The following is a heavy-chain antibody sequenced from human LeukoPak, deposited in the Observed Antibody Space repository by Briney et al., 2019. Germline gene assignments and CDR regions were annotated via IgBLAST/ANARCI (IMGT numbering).Heavy chain of an antibody. CDR1: GFTFSSYG. CDR2: IRYDGSNK. D-gene: IGHD3-10*02. J-gene: IGHJ4*02. CDR3: AILSVPGDYFDY. Sequence: GGSLRLSCAASGFTFSSYGMHWVRQAPGKGLEWVTFIRYDGSNKFYADSVKGRFTISRDNSKNTLYLQMNNLRVEDTAVYYCAILSVPGDYFDYWGRGTLVTVSS. V-gene: IGHV3-30*02.